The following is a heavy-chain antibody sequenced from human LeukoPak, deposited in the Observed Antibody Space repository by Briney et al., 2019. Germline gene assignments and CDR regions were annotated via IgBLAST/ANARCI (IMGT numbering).Heavy chain of an antibody. D-gene: IGHD3-10*01. V-gene: IGHV3-48*04. Sequence: PGGSLRLSCAASGFTFSSYAMSWVRQAPGKGLEWLSYVSQSGTTIYYADSVKGRFTISRDNGKNSLYLQMNSLRAEDTAVYYCAREGHTYGSDYWGQGTLVTVSS. J-gene: IGHJ4*02. CDR1: GFTFSSYA. CDR3: AREGHTYGSDY. CDR2: VSQSGTTI.